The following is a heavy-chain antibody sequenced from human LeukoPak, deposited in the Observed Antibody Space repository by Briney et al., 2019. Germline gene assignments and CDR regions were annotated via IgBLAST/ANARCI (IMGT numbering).Heavy chain of an antibody. CDR2: IIPIFGTA. D-gene: IGHD6-13*01. CDR3: ARVSPSQQLVRGGPFDY. V-gene: IGHV1-69*13. Sequence: ASVKVSCKASGGTFSSCAISWVRQAPGQGLEWMGGIIPIFGTANYPQKFQGRVTITADESTSTAYMELSSLRSEDTAVYYCARVSPSQQLVRGGPFDYWGQGTLVTVSS. CDR1: GGTFSSCA. J-gene: IGHJ4*02.